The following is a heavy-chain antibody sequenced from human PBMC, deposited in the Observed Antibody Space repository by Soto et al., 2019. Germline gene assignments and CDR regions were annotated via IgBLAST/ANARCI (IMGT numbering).Heavy chain of an antibody. V-gene: IGHV4-34*01. J-gene: IGHJ2*01. Sequence: SETLSLTCAVYGGSFSGYYWSWIRQPPGKGLEWIGEINHSGSTNYNPSLKSRVTISVDTSKNQFSLKLSSVTAADTAVYYCARGVQWKWEILRSYWYLDLWGRGTLVTVYS. D-gene: IGHD1-26*01. CDR3: ARGVQWKWEILRSYWYLDL. CDR2: INHSGST. CDR1: GGSFSGYY.